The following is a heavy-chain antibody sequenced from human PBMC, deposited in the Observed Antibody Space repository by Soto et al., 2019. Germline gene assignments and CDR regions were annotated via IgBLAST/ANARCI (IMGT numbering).Heavy chain of an antibody. Sequence: ASVKVSCKASGYTFTSYGISWVRQAPGQGLEWMGWISAYNGNTNYAQKLQGRVTMTTDTSTSTACMELRSLRSDDTAVYYCARVKRGRQLWPSYYYYGMDVWGQGTTVTVSS. CDR2: ISAYNGNT. D-gene: IGHD5-18*01. V-gene: IGHV1-18*04. CDR1: GYTFTSYG. CDR3: ARVKRGRQLWPSYYYYGMDV. J-gene: IGHJ6*02.